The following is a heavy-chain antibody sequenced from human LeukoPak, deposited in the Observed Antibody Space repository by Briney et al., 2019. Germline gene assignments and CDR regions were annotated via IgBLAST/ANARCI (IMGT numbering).Heavy chain of an antibody. CDR3: ARRRVNYDFWSGYLTHFDY. Sequence: SETLSLTCAVYGGSFSGYYWSWIRQPPGKGLEWIGEINHSGSTNYNPSLKSRVTISVDTSKNQFSLKLSSVTAADTAVYYCARRRVNYDFWSGYLTHFDYWGQGTLVTVSS. D-gene: IGHD3-3*01. CDR1: GGSFSGYY. V-gene: IGHV4-34*01. J-gene: IGHJ4*02. CDR2: INHSGST.